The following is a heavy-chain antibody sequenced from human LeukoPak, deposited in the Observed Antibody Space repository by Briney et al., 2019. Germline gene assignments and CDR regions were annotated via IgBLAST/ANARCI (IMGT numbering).Heavy chain of an antibody. Sequence: GGSLRLSCTASGLTFGDYAMSWVRQAPGKGLEWGGFIRSKAYGGTTEYAASVKGRFTISRDDSKSIAYLQMNSLKTEDTAVYYCTRDRYSSSWPIDYWGQGTLVTVSS. CDR1: GLTFGDYA. V-gene: IGHV3-49*04. D-gene: IGHD6-13*01. CDR2: IRSKAYGGTT. CDR3: TRDRYSSSWPIDY. J-gene: IGHJ4*02.